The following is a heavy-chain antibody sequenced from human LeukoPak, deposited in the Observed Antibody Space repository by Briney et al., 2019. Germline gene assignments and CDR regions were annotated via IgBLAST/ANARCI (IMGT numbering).Heavy chain of an antibody. CDR1: GFAFSSYD. D-gene: IGHD3-10*01. Sequence: GGSLRLSCAASGFAFSSYDMNWVRQAPGKGLGWVSYISRSGDTIYFADSVKGRFTISRDNAKNSLYLQMSSLRAEDTAVYYCASDYASDYWGQGTLVTVSS. CDR2: ISRSGDTI. J-gene: IGHJ4*02. V-gene: IGHV3-48*03. CDR3: ASDYASDY.